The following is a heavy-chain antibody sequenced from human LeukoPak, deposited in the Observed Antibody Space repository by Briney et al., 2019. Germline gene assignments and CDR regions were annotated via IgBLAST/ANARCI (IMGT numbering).Heavy chain of an antibody. CDR1: GFTFSSHW. Sequence: GGSLRLSCAASGFTFSSHWMHWVRQAPGKGLVWVSRINSDGSSTSYADSVKGRFTISGDKAKNTLYLQMNSLRAEDTAVYYCAREPPMYYYDSSGYFFDYWGQGTLVTVSS. CDR2: INSDGSST. CDR3: AREPPMYYYDSSGYFFDY. V-gene: IGHV3-74*01. D-gene: IGHD3-22*01. J-gene: IGHJ4*02.